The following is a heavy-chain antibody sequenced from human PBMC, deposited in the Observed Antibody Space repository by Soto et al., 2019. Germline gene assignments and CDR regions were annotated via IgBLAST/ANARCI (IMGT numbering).Heavy chain of an antibody. D-gene: IGHD6-19*01. V-gene: IGHV3-30-3*02. CDR2: ISYDGSNK. CDR3: AKTTDGWFSAFEI. Sequence: GGSLRLSCAASGFTFSSYAMHWVRQAPGKGLEWVAVISYDGSNKYYADSVKGRFTISRDNSKNTLYLQMNSLRAEDTAVYYCAKTTDGWFSAFEIWGQGTMVTVSS. CDR1: GFTFSSYA. J-gene: IGHJ3*02.